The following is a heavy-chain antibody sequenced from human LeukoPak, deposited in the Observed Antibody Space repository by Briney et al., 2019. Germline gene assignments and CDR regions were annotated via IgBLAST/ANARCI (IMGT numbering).Heavy chain of an antibody. Sequence: SETLSLTCAVSRGSINSSHWWNWVRQPPGKGLEWIGEIYHSGSTNYNPSLKSRVTISVDKSKNQFSLKLNSVTAADTAVYYCARHFKENSGYSSGWYPYYFDYWGQGTLVTVSS. CDR1: RGSINSSHW. CDR3: ARHFKENSGYSSGWYPYYFDY. V-gene: IGHV4-4*02. J-gene: IGHJ4*02. D-gene: IGHD6-19*01. CDR2: IYHSGST.